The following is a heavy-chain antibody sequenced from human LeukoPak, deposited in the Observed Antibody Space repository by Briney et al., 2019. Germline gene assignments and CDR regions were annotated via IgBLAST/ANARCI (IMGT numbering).Heavy chain of an antibody. CDR2: INPSSGGT. D-gene: IGHD6-13*01. J-gene: IGHJ6*02. CDR3: ARDSSSWYGHYYYGMDV. Sequence: ASVKVSCKASGYTFTGYYMHWVRQAPGQGLEWMGWINPSSGGTNYAQKFQGRVTMTRDTSISTAYMELSRLRSDDTAVYYCARDSSSWYGHYYYGMDVWGQGTTVTVSS. V-gene: IGHV1-2*02. CDR1: GYTFTGYY.